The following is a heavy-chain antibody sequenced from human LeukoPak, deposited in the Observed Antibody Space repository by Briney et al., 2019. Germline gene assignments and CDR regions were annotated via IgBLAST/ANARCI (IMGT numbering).Heavy chain of an antibody. CDR2: INPNSGGT. V-gene: IGHV1-2*02. D-gene: IGHD5-18*01. CDR1: GYTFTGYY. Sequence: ASVKVSCKASGYTFTGYYMHWVRQAPGQGLEWMGWINPNSGGTNYAQKFQGRVTMTRDTSISTAYMELSRLRSDDTAVYYCARDRRGYSYCFRPYNWFDPWGQGTLVTVSS. J-gene: IGHJ5*02. CDR3: ARDRRGYSYCFRPYNWFDP.